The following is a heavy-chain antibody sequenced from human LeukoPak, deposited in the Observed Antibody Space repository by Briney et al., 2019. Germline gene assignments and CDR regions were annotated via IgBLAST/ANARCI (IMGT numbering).Heavy chain of an antibody. D-gene: IGHD3-22*01. Sequence: GESLKISCKGSVASFSTNWIAWLRQMPGRGPEWMGIIYPGDSDTKYSPSFQGQDTISADKSISTAYLQWRSLKPSDSAMYYCATQDSGGYFYFDNWGQGTLVTVSS. CDR2: IYPGDSDT. CDR3: ATQDSGGYFYFDN. CDR1: VASFSTNW. J-gene: IGHJ4*02. V-gene: IGHV5-51*01.